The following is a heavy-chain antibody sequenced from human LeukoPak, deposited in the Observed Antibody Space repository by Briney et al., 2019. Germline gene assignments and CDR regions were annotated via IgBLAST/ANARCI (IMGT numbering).Heavy chain of an antibody. Sequence: GESLKISCKGSGYSFTSYCIGWVRQMPGKGLEWMGIIYPGDSDTRYSPSFQGQVTISADKSISTAYLQWSSLKASDTAMYYCARLGSSSSRSTYGMDVWGQGTTVTVSS. D-gene: IGHD6-6*01. CDR1: GYSFTSYC. CDR2: IYPGDSDT. V-gene: IGHV5-51*01. CDR3: ARLGSSSSRSTYGMDV. J-gene: IGHJ6*02.